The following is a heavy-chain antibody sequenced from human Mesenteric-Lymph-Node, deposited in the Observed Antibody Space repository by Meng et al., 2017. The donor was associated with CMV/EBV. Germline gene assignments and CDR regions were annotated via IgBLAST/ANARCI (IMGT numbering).Heavy chain of an antibody. D-gene: IGHD1-7*01. CDR3: ARHNWDYVGNWFDP. Sequence: SGVSINNDNWWSWVRQPPGKGLEWIAEMYHTGSANSNPSLKSRVTISLDKSKNHFSLRLTSVTAADTAIYYCARHNWDYVGNWFDPWGPGTLVTVSS. V-gene: IGHV4-4*02. J-gene: IGHJ5*02. CDR1: GVSINNDNW. CDR2: MYHTGSA.